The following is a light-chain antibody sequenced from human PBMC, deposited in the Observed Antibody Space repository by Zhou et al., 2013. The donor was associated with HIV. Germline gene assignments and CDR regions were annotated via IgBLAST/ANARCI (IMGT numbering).Light chain of an antibody. CDR2: KAS. J-gene: IGKJ1*01. V-gene: IGKV1-5*03. Sequence: DIQMTQSPSTLSASVGDRVTITCRASQSISSWLAWYQQKPGKAPKLLIYKASSLESGVPSRFSGSGSGTEFTLTFSSLQPDDFATYYCQQYDSYPWTFGQGTMVEIK. CDR3: QQYDSYPWT. CDR1: QSISSW.